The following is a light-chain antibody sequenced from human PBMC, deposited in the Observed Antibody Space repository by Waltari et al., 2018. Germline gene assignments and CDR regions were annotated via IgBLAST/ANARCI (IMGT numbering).Light chain of an antibody. CDR3: HQYYSIPWT. Sequence: DIVMTQSPDSLAVSLGERATIHCKSSQSVLYSSYNKNCLSWYQVNPAQPPRLLIYWSSTRESGVPDRFSGSGSGTDFSLTINNLQAEDVAVYYCHQYYSIPWTFGQGTKVEIK. J-gene: IGKJ1*01. CDR1: QSVLYSSYNKNC. CDR2: WSS. V-gene: IGKV4-1*01.